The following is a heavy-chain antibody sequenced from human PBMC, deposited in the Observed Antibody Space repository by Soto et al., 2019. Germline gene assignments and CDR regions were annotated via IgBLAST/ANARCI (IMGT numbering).Heavy chain of an antibody. V-gene: IGHV4-4*02. CDR3: ASVGATIPDFDY. J-gene: IGHJ4*02. D-gene: IGHD5-12*01. CDR1: GGSISRSNW. Sequence: QVQLQESGPGLVKPSGTLSLTCAVSGGSISRSNWWSWVRQPPGKGLEWIGQIYHSGSTNYNPSLKSRVTISVDKSKTQFSLKLSSVTAADTAVYYCASVGATIPDFDYWGQGTLVTVSS. CDR2: IYHSGST.